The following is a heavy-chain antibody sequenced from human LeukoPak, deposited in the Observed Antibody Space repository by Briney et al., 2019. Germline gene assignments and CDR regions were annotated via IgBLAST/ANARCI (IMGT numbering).Heavy chain of an antibody. D-gene: IGHD3-22*01. CDR2: ISGSGGST. CDR3: ARDVITMIVAEAREPL. CDR1: GFTFSSYA. J-gene: IGHJ4*02. Sequence: GGSLRLSCAASGFTFSSYAMSWVRQAPGKGLEWVSAISGSGGSTHYADSVKGRFTISRDNSKNTLYLQMNSLRAEDTAVYYCARDVITMIVAEAREPLWGQGTLVTVSS. V-gene: IGHV3-23*01.